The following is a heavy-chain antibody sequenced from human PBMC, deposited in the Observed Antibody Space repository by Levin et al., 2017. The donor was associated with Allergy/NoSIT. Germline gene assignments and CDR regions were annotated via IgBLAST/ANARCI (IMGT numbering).Heavy chain of an antibody. CDR2: TYSGGST. CDR1: GFTVSSNY. J-gene: IGHJ3*01. V-gene: IGHV3-53*01. Sequence: GGSLRLSCAASGFTVSSNYISWVRQAPGKGLEWVSVTYSGGSTYYADSVKGRITISRDNSKNTLYLQMKSLRAEDTAIYYCARVNLIYAFDVWGQGAMVTVSS. CDR3: ARVNLIYAFDV.